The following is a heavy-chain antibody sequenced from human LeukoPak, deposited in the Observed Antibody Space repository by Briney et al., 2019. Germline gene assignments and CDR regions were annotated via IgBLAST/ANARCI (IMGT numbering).Heavy chain of an antibody. Sequence: SQTLSLTCTVSGGSISSGSYYWSWIRQPPGKGLEWIGYIYYSGSTNYNPSLKSRVTISVDTSKNQFSLKLSSVTAADTAVYYCARGVRSSSRFPPSYYFDYWGQGTLVTVSS. V-gene: IGHV4-61*01. J-gene: IGHJ4*02. CDR2: IYYSGST. D-gene: IGHD6-13*01. CDR1: GGSISSGSYY. CDR3: ARGVRSSSRFPPSYYFDY.